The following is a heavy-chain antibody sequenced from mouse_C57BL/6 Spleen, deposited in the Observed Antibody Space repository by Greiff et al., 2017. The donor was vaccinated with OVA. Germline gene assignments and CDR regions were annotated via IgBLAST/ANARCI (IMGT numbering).Heavy chain of an antibody. CDR2: IDPEDGDT. CDR1: GFNIKDYY. D-gene: IGHD3-2*02. V-gene: IGHV14-1*01. CDR3: TTPPSQAPYYFDY. Sequence: VQLQQSGAELVRPGASVKLSCTASGFNIKDYYMHWVKQRPEQGLEWIGRIDPEDGDTEYAPKFQGKATMTADTSSNTAYLQLSSLTSEDTAVYYCTTPPSQAPYYFDYWGQGTTLTVSS. J-gene: IGHJ2*01.